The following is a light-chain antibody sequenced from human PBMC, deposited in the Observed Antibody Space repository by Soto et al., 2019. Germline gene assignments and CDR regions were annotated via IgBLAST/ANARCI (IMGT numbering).Light chain of an antibody. Sequence: DIQMTQSPSTVSASIGDRVTITCRASQSISNWLAWYQQQPGKAPKLLIYKASSLESGVPSRFSGSGSGTEFTLTISSLQPDDFATYYCQQYNTWTFGQGTKVEIK. CDR1: QSISNW. CDR3: QQYNTWT. J-gene: IGKJ1*01. CDR2: KAS. V-gene: IGKV1-5*03.